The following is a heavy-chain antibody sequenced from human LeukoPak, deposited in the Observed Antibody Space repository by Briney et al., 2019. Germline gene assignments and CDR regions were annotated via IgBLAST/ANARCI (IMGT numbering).Heavy chain of an antibody. Sequence: GGSLRLSCAASGFTFSSYSMNWVRQAPGKGLEWVSSISSSSSYIYYADSVKGRFTISRDNAKNSLYLQMNSLRAEDTAVYYCARVLFDAIFGVVFSLDYYMDVWGKGTTVTVSS. CDR3: ARVLFDAIFGVVFSLDYYMDV. J-gene: IGHJ6*03. V-gene: IGHV3-21*01. CDR1: GFTFSSYS. CDR2: ISSSSSYI. D-gene: IGHD3-3*01.